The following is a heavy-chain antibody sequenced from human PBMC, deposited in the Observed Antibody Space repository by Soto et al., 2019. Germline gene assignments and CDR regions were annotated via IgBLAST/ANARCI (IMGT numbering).Heavy chain of an antibody. Sequence: SETLSLTCAVYGGSFSGYYWSWIRQPPGKGLEWIGEINHSGSTNYNPSLKSRVTISVDTSKNQFSLKLSSVTAADTAVYYCARGQNSSSWWHVYWGQGTRFTVSS. CDR2: INHSGST. V-gene: IGHV4-34*01. CDR3: ARGQNSSSWWHVY. CDR1: GGSFSGYY. J-gene: IGHJ4*02. D-gene: IGHD6-13*01.